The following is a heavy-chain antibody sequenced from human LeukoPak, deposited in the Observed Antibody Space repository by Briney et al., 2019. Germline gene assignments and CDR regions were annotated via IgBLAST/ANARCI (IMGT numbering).Heavy chain of an antibody. CDR1: GYTFANYG. CDR2: INTGNGNT. D-gene: IGHD3-22*01. Sequence: GASVKVSCKTSGYTFANYGMHWVRQAPRQSLEWMGGINTGNGNTKSSQKFQDRVALTRDTSASTAYMELNSLSSEDTAVYYCARVPLSDSSGHYYPHWGQGTLVTVSS. J-gene: IGHJ1*01. CDR3: ARVPLSDSSGHYYPH. V-gene: IGHV1-3*04.